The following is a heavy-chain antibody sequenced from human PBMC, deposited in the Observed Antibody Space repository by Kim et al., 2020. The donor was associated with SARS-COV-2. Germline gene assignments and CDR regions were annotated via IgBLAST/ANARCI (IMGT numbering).Heavy chain of an antibody. Sequence: VKGRFTLSRDNAKNSLYLQMNSLRAEDTAVYYCARVGVLRYFDWLLVFDYWGQGTLVTVSS. CDR3: ARVGVLRYFDWLLVFDY. D-gene: IGHD3-9*01. J-gene: IGHJ4*02. V-gene: IGHV3-7*04.